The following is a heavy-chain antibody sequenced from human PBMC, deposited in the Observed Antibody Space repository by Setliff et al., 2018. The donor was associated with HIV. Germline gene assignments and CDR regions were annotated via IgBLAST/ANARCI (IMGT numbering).Heavy chain of an antibody. CDR1: GYTFTTYG. CDR2: ISPNFGHT. Sequence: ASVKVSCKASGYTFTTYGISWVRQAPGHGLEWMGWISPNFGHTKYAQKFLDRVTMTIDTATSRAYMELRSLRSDDTAVYFCARLGSGWSDSYYYAMDIWGQGTTVTVS. CDR3: ARLGSGWSDSYYYAMDI. D-gene: IGHD6-19*01. J-gene: IGHJ6*02. V-gene: IGHV1-18*04.